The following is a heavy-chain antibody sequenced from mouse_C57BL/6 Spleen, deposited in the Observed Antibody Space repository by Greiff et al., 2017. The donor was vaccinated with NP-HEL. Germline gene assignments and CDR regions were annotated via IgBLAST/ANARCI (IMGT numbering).Heavy chain of an antibody. J-gene: IGHJ4*01. CDR1: GFSLSTSGMG. CDR2: IYWDDDK. D-gene: IGHD1-1*01. V-gene: IGHV8-12*01. Sequence: QVTLKESGPGILQSSQTLSLTCSFSGFSLSTSGMGVSWIRQPSGKGLEWLAHIYWDDDKRYNPSLKSRLTISKDTSRNQVFLKITSVDTADTATYYCARSPYYYGNMDYWGQGTSVTVSS. CDR3: ARSPYYYGNMDY.